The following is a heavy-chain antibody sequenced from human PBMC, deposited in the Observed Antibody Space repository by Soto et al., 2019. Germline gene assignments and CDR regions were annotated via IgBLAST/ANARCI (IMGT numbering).Heavy chain of an antibody. J-gene: IGHJ6*02. CDR2: VNSNSGNI. Sequence: GASVKVSCKASGYTFSSYDINWVRQATGQGLEWMGWVNSNSGNIAYAQKFQGRVTLTRNTSINTAYMELFSLRSEDTAVYYCARAKPNSGTFRPSTVDVWGQGTTVTVSS. CDR1: GYTFSSYD. CDR3: ARAKPNSGTFRPSTVDV. V-gene: IGHV1-8*01. D-gene: IGHD1-26*01.